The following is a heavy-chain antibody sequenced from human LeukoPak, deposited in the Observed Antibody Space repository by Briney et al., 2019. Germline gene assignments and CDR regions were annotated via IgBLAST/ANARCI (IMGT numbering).Heavy chain of an antibody. D-gene: IGHD1-26*01. J-gene: IGHJ5*02. CDR1: GYTFTSYY. V-gene: IGHV1-46*01. CDR3: ARDPIVGGTRGGHWFDP. CDR2: INPSGGST. Sequence: GASVKVPCKASGYTFTSYYMHWVRQAPGQGLEWMGIINPSGGSTSYAQKFQGRVTMTRDTSTSTVYMELSSLRSEDTAVYYCARDPIVGGTRGGHWFDPGGQGTLVSVSS.